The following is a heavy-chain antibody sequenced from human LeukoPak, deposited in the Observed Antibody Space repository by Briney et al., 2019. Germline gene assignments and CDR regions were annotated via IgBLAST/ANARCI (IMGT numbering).Heavy chain of an antibody. CDR1: GGTFSSYA. J-gene: IGHJ3*02. D-gene: IGHD5-18*01. Sequence: VASVKVSCKASGGTFSSYAISWVRQAPGQGLEWMGGIIPIFGTANYAQKFQGRVTITAGESTSTAYMELSSLRSEDTAVYYCARGARGYSYDDAFDIWGQGTMVTVSS. V-gene: IGHV1-69*01. CDR3: ARGARGYSYDDAFDI. CDR2: IIPIFGTA.